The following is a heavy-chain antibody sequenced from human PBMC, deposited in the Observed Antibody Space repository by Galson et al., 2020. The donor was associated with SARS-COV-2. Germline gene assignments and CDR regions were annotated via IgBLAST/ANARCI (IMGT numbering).Heavy chain of an antibody. CDR1: GYSFTSYW. Sequence: LGESLKISCKGSGYSFTSYWIGWVRQMPGKGLEWMAMISPYGSDSRYSPSFEGQVTISADRSINTAYMQWSSLRASDTAIYYCAIRLSETGAQVESWGQGTLVTVSS. D-gene: IGHD1-26*01. CDR2: ISPYGSDS. CDR3: AIRLSETGAQVES. J-gene: IGHJ4*02. V-gene: IGHV5-51*01.